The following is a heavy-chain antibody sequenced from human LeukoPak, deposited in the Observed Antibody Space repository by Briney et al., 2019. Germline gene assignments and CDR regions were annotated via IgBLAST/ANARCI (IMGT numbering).Heavy chain of an antibody. V-gene: IGHV4-59*01. CDR2: IYYSGST. D-gene: IGHD4-23*01. J-gene: IGHJ4*02. CDR1: GGSLSSYY. CDR3: ARSRYGGNIDH. Sequence: PSETLSLTCTVSGGSLSSYYWSWIRQPPGKGLEWIGYIYYSGSTNYNPSLKSRVTISVDMSKNQFSLKLSSVTAADTAVYYCARSRYGGNIDHWGQGTLVTVSS.